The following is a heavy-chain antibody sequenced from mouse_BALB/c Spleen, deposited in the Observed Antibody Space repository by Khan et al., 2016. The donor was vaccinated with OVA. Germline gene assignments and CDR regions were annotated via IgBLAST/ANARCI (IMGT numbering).Heavy chain of an antibody. CDR1: GYSITSDYA. CDR2: ISYSGDN. D-gene: IGHD2-3*01. V-gene: IGHV3-2*02. Sequence: EVQLVESGPGLVKPSQSLSLTCTVTGYSITSDYAWNWIRQFPGNKLEGMGYISYSGDNSYNPSLKSRIVVTREQSKNQFFLQFSSVTTEDTGTYYCAMGRTYWGQGTLVTVSA. J-gene: IGHJ3*01. CDR3: AMGRTY.